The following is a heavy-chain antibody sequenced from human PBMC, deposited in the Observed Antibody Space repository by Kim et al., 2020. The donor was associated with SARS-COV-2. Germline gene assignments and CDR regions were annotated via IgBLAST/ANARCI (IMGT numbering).Heavy chain of an antibody. D-gene: IGHD6-13*01. Sequence: SETLSLTCAVYGGSFSGYYWSWIRQPPGKGLEWIGEINHSGSTNYNPSLKSRVTISVDTSKNQFSLKLSSVTAADTAVYYCARGLLRGGAAAVSFWFDP. CDR3: ARGLLRGGAAAVSFWFDP. CDR1: GGSFSGYY. CDR2: INHSGST. J-gene: IGHJ5*02. V-gene: IGHV4-34*01.